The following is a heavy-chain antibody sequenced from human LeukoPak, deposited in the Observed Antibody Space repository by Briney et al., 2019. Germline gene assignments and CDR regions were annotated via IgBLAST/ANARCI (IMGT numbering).Heavy chain of an antibody. J-gene: IGHJ3*01. V-gene: IGHV3-7*03. CDR2: INSDGSEG. D-gene: IGHD6-6*01. CDR3: ARSSYSSSSSV. Sequence: GGSLRLSGAASGFTFGGFGWSWSRQAPGKGLEWVASINSDGSEGYYADVVKGRFTISRDNAKDSLCLQINSLRAEDTAVYYCARSSYSSSSSVWGQGTMVTVSS. CDR1: GFTFGGFG.